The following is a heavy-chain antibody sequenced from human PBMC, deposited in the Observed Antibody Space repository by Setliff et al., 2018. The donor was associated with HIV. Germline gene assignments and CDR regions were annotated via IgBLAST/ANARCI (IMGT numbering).Heavy chain of an antibody. CDR3: ARGYPHYCTGGVCVPRFYYFDY. CDR2: ISGSDETT. V-gene: IGHV3-48*04. J-gene: IGHJ4*02. Sequence: PGGSLRLSCAASGITLRTYSMNWVRQAPGKGLEWISYISGSDETTFYAGSVRGRFTISRDDAKNSLYLQMNSLRAEDTAVYYCARGYPHYCTGGVCVPRFYYFDYWGQGALVTVSS. CDR1: GITLRTYS. D-gene: IGHD2-8*02.